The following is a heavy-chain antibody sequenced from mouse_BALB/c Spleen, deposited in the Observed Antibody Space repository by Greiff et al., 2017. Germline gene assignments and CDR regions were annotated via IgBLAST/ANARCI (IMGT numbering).Heavy chain of an antibody. D-gene: IGHD2-4*01. J-gene: IGHJ4*01. Sequence: EVHLVESGGGLVQPGGSRKLSCAASGFTFSSFGMHWVRQAPEKGLEWVAYISSGSSTIYYADTVKGRFTISRDNPKNTLFLQMTSLRSEDTAMYYCARNEYDGEGAMDYWGQGTSVTVSA. CDR3: ARNEYDGEGAMDY. CDR1: GFTFSSFG. V-gene: IGHV5-17*02. CDR2: ISSGSSTI.